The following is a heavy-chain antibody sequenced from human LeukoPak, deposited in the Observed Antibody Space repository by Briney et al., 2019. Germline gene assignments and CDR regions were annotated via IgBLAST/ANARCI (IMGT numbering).Heavy chain of an antibody. J-gene: IGHJ4*02. CDR3: ARDLGYCSSASCRYFDC. CDR1: SGSISSGGYY. V-gene: IGHV4-31*03. D-gene: IGHD2-2*01. Sequence: PSETLSLTCTVSSGSISSGGYYWSWIRQHPGKGLEWIGYISYSGSTYYSPSLKSRVTISVDTSKNQFSLKLSSVTAADTAVYYCARDLGYCSSASCRYFDCWGQGTLVTVSS. CDR2: ISYSGST.